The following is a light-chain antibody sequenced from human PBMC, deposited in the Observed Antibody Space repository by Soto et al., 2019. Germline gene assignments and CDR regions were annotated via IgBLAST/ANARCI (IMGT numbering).Light chain of an antibody. CDR3: QQYRT. J-gene: IGKJ1*01. CDR1: QSVSSSY. V-gene: IGKV3-20*01. CDR2: GAS. Sequence: NVFTPSSCTLSLSPVERATLSCRASQSVSSSYLAWSQQKPGQAPRLLIYGASSRATGIPDRFSGSGSGTDFTLTISRLEPEDFQVYYWQQYRTFGQGTKV.